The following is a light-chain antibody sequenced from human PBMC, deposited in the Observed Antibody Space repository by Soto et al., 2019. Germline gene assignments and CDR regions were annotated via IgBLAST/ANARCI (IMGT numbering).Light chain of an antibody. CDR2: DAS. Sequence: EIVLTQSPATLSLSPGERATLSCRASQSVSSYLAWYQQKPGQAPRLLIYDASNRATGIPARFSGSGSGTDFTLTISSLEPEDVAVYYCQQRRSWPLTLGGGTKVEIK. J-gene: IGKJ4*01. CDR3: QQRRSWPLT. V-gene: IGKV3-11*01. CDR1: QSVSSY.